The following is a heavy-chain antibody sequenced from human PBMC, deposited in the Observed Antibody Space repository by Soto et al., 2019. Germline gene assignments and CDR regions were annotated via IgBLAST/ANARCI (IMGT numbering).Heavy chain of an antibody. CDR1: AFSFDDYA. V-gene: IGHV3-9*01. Sequence: EVQLVESGGGLVQPGRSLRLSCAGSAFSFDDYAMHWVRQAPRKGLEWVSGISWNSGSIAYADSVKGRFTISRDNAKNSLYLQMNSLTAEDTASSYCAKDAQQLLGDSPFDYWGQGTLVTVSS. J-gene: IGHJ4*02. D-gene: IGHD2-2*01. CDR3: AKDAQQLLGDSPFDY. CDR2: ISWNSGSI.